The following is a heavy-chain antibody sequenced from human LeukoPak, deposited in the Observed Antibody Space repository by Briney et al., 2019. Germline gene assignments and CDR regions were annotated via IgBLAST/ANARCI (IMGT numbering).Heavy chain of an antibody. Sequence: ASVTVSCKASGYTFTVYYMHWVRQAPGQGLEWMGWINPNSGGTNYAQKFQGRVIITRRTSISTPYMELSRLRSDDTAVYYCARELNTAMVKNFDYWGQGTLVTVSS. J-gene: IGHJ4*02. CDR1: GYTFTVYY. CDR2: INPNSGGT. CDR3: ARELNTAMVKNFDY. V-gene: IGHV1-2*02. D-gene: IGHD5-18*01.